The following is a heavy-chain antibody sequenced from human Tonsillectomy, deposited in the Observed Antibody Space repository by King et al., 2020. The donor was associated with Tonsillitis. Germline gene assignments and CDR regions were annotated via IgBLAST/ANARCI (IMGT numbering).Heavy chain of an antibody. CDR2: IYYSGST. CDR1: GGSISNFY. J-gene: IGHJ5*02. Sequence: VQLQESGPGLVKPSETLSLTCTVSGGSISNFYWSWIRQPPGTGLEWIGYIYYSGSTNYTPSLKSRVTILVDTSKNQFSLKLRSVTAADTAVYYCARQYQDRVGPFDPWGQGTLVTVSS. V-gene: IGHV4-59*08. CDR3: ARQYQDRVGPFDP. D-gene: IGHD2-2*01.